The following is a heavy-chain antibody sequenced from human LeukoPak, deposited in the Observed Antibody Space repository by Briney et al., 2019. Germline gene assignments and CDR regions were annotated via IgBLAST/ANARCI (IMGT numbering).Heavy chain of an antibody. CDR1: GFTFNDYY. CDR2: ISSSSGIT. J-gene: IGHJ4*02. V-gene: IGHV3-11*01. Sequence: GGSLRLSCAASGFTFNDYYMSWIRQAPGKGLEWISYISSSSGITYYADSVKGRFTISRDNGKNSLYLQMNSLRVEDTAVYYCARVGYSGNYYPFDYWGQGTLVTVSS. D-gene: IGHD1-26*01. CDR3: ARVGYSGNYYPFDY.